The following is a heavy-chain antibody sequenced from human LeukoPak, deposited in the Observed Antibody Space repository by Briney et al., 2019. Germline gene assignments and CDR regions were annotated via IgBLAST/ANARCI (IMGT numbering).Heavy chain of an antibody. J-gene: IGHJ6*02. V-gene: IGHV3-30-3*01. CDR1: GFTFSSYA. CDR2: ISYDGSNK. D-gene: IGHD5-18*01. Sequence: GGSLRLSCAASGFTFSSYAMHRVRQAPGKGLEWVAVISYDGSNKYYADSVKGRFTISRDNSKNTLYLQMNSLRAEDTAVYYCAREEGYSYGYGFYYYYGMDVWGQGTTVTVSS. CDR3: AREEGYSYGYGFYYYYGMDV.